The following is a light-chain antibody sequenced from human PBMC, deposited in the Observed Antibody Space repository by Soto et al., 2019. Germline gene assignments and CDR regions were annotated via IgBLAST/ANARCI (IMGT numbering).Light chain of an antibody. CDR2: DAS. Sequence: EIVLTQSPATLSLSPGERATLSCRASQSVSSYLAWYQQKPGQAHRLLIYDASNSATGIPARFSGSGSGTDFTLTISSLEPEDFAVYYCQQRSNWPPRWTFGQGTKVEIK. J-gene: IGKJ1*01. CDR3: QQRSNWPPRWT. CDR1: QSVSSY. V-gene: IGKV3-11*01.